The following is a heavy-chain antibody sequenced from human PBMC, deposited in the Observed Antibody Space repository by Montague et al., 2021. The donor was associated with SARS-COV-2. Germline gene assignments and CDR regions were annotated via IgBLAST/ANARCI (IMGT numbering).Heavy chain of an antibody. J-gene: IGHJ5*02. CDR2: IHYPGST. CDR3: AREQDWASHFDL. D-gene: IGHD3/OR15-3a*01. CDR1: GDSVDSDC. V-gene: IGHV4-59*02. Sequence: SETLSLTCTVSGDSVDSDCWSWVRQPPGERLEWIVHIHYPGSTAYNPSLKSRASISADASKNSLSLSMASVTAADTAVYYCAREQDWASHFDLWGQGSLVTVSS.